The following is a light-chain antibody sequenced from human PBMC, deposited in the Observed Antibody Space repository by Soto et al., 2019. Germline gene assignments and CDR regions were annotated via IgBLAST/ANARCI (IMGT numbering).Light chain of an antibody. J-gene: IGLJ1*01. V-gene: IGLV2-14*01. CDR1: SHDIGNGYDS. CDR3: CSYTTNIAPYV. CDR2: DVV. Sequence: SVLTQPASVSGSPGQSITISCTGTSHDIGNGYDSVSWYQHHPGKAPKPIIYDVVNRPSGVSSRFSGSKSGNTASLTISGLQAEDEADYYCCSYTTNIAPYVFGTGTKVTVL.